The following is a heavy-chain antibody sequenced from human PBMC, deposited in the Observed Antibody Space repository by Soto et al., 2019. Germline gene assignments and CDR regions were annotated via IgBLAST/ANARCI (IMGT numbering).Heavy chain of an antibody. CDR3: ARDWGQQWLAYGMDV. V-gene: IGHV1-18*01. CDR1: GYTFTNYG. Sequence: ASVKVSCKASGYTFTNYGISWVRQAPGRGLEWMGWISTYNGHTTSAQKLQGRVTMTTDTSTNTAYMELRSLRSDDTAVYYCARDWGQQWLAYGMDVWGQGTTVTVSS. D-gene: IGHD6-19*01. CDR2: ISTYNGHT. J-gene: IGHJ6*02.